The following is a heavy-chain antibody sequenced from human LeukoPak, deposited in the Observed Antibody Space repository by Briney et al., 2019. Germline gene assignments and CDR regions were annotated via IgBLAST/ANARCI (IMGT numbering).Heavy chain of an antibody. CDR1: GYTFTSYY. Sequence: RASVKVSCKASGYTFTSYYMHWVRQAPGQGLEWMGIINPSGGSTSYAQKFQGRVTMTRDMSTSTVYTELSSLRSEDTAVYYCARVRGYGYIQALFDYWGQGTLVTVSS. CDR2: INPSGGST. V-gene: IGHV1-46*01. J-gene: IGHJ4*02. CDR3: ARVRGYGYIQALFDY. D-gene: IGHD5-24*01.